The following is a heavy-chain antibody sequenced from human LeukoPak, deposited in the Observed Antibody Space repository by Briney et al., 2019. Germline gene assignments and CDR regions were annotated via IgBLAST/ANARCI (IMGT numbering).Heavy chain of an antibody. Sequence: GASVKVSCKVSGYTLTELSMHWVRQAPGQGLEWMGIINPSGGSTSYAQKFQGRVTMTRDTSTSTVYMELSSLRSEDTAVYYCARAQQAHPRYYYGGQGTLVTVSS. D-gene: IGHD2-21*01. CDR2: INPSGGST. J-gene: IGHJ4*02. CDR1: GYTLTELS. CDR3: ARAQQAHPRYYY. V-gene: IGHV1-46*01.